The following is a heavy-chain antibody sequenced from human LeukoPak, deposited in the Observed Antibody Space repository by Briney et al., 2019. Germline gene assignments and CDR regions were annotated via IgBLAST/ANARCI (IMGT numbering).Heavy chain of an antibody. CDR1: GAYISTYY. V-gene: IGHV4-4*07. Sequence: SETLSLTCTVSGAYISTYYWSWIRQPAGKGLEWIGRIYTSRSTNYNPSLKSRVTMSVDTFKNQFSLKLSSVTAADTAVYYCAREVIAVAASLYYFDYWGQGTLVTVSS. CDR2: IYTSRST. J-gene: IGHJ4*02. CDR3: AREVIAVAASLYYFDY. D-gene: IGHD6-19*01.